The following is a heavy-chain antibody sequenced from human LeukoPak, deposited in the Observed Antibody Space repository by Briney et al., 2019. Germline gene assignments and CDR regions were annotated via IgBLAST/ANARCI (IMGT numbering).Heavy chain of an antibody. Sequence: VSGISWNSGSIGYADSVKGRFTISRDNAKNSLYLQMNSLRAEDTALYYCAKASSGYFTFDYWGQGTLVTVSS. CDR3: AKASSGYFTFDY. CDR2: ISWNSGSI. V-gene: IGHV3-9*01. J-gene: IGHJ4*02. D-gene: IGHD3-3*01.